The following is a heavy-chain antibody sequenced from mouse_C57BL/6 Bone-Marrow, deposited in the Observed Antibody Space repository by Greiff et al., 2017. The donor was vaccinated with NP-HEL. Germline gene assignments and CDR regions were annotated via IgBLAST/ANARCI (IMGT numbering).Heavy chain of an antibody. V-gene: IGHV1-19*01. J-gene: IGHJ3*01. CDR3: ARPTYDYTFAY. CDR2: INPYNGGT. D-gene: IGHD2-4*01. Sequence: EVKLQQSGPVLVKPGASVKMSCKASGYTFTDYYMNWVKQSHGKSLEWIGVINPYNGGTSYNQKFKGKATLTVDKSSSTAYMELNSLTSEDSAVYYCARPTYDYTFAYWGQGTLVTVSA. CDR1: GYTFTDYY.